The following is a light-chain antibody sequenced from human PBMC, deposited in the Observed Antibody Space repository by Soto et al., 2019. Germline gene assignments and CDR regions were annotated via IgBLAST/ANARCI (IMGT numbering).Light chain of an antibody. V-gene: IGLV2-14*03. J-gene: IGLJ2*01. CDR2: DVT. Sequence: QSVLTHPASVSGSPGQSISITCTGTSSDIGGYNYVSWYQQHPGKAPKLITYDVTNRPPGVSNRFSGSKSGNTASLTISGLQADDEADYYCVSYTIVSTLAIGGGTKVTVL. CDR3: VSYTIVSTLA. CDR1: SSDIGGYNY.